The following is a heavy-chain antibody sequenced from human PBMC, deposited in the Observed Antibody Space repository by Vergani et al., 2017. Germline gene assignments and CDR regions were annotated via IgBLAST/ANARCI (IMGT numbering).Heavy chain of an antibody. CDR1: GGSFSGYY. Sequence: QVQLQQWGAGLLKPSETLSLTCAVYGGSFSGYYWSWIRQPPGKGLEWIGEINHSGSTNYNPSLKSRVTISVDTSKNQFSLKLSSVTAADTAVYYCARVRAHSSGSYYYYYYMDVWGKGTTVTVSS. CDR3: ARVRAHSSGSYYYYYYMDV. V-gene: IGHV4-34*01. J-gene: IGHJ6*03. D-gene: IGHD3-22*01. CDR2: INHSGST.